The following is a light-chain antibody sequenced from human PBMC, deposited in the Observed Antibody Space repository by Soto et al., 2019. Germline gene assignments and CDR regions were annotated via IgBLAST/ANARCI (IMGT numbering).Light chain of an antibody. Sequence: EIVLTQSPATLSVSPGERATLSRRARQSVSSNLAWYQQKPGQAPRLLIYGASTRATGIPARFSGSGSGTEFTLTISSLQSEAFAVYYCQQYNNWPSCITFGQGTKVDIK. CDR1: QSVSSN. CDR2: GAS. CDR3: QQYNNWPSCIT. J-gene: IGKJ1*01. V-gene: IGKV3D-15*01.